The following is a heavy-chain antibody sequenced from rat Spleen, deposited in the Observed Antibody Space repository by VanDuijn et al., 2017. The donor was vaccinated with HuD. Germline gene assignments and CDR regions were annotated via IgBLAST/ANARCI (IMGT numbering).Heavy chain of an antibody. CDR3: ARRYGYFDY. CDR2: INYAGDTT. J-gene: IGHJ2*01. D-gene: IGHD1-11*01. CDR1: GFTFSDYH. Sequence: EVQLVESGGDLVQPGRSLKLSCAASGFTFSDYHMAWVRQAPTKGLEWVASINYAGDTTYYRDSVKGRFNISRDNAKSSLYLQMDSLRSEDTATYYCARRYGYFDYWGQGVMVTVSS. V-gene: IGHV5-20*01.